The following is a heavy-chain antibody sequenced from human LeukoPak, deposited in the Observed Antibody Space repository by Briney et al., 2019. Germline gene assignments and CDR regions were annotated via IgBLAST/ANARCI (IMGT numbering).Heavy chain of an antibody. J-gene: IGHJ4*02. CDR1: GFTVITND. Sequence: PGGSLRLSCAASGFTVITNDMTWVRQAPGKGLEWVSVLYSDGNTKYADSVQGRFTISRDNSKNTLYLEMNSLSPDDTAVHYCAKDSCSSTSCRGYFDYWGQGTLVTVSS. CDR2: LYSDGNT. D-gene: IGHD2-2*01. CDR3: AKDSCSSTSCRGYFDY. V-gene: IGHV3-53*01.